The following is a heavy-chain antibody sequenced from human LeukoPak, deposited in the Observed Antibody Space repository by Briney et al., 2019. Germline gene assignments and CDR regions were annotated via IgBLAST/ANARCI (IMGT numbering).Heavy chain of an antibody. Sequence: SETLSLTCAVYGGAFSGYYWSWIRQPPGKGLEWIGEINHSGSTNYNPSLKSRVTISVDASKTKSSLKLSSVTAADTAVYYCARAISRDIVVVPAATNWFDPWGQGTLVTVSS. D-gene: IGHD2-2*01. V-gene: IGHV4-34*01. J-gene: IGHJ5*02. CDR2: INHSGST. CDR1: GGAFSGYY. CDR3: ARAISRDIVVVPAATNWFDP.